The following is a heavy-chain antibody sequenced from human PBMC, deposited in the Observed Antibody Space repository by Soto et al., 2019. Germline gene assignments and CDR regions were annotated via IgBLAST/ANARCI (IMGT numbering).Heavy chain of an antibody. Sequence: ASETLSLTCAVSGGSINSSHWWNWVRQPPEKGLEWIGQISHSGSTTYNPSLTSRVTISVDKSKNHFSLKLTSVTAADTAVYYCAARHFWSRPWTDRRLDYWGQGTLVTVSS. CDR2: ISHSGST. CDR3: AARHFWSRPWTDRRLDY. D-gene: IGHD3-3*02. CDR1: GGSINSSHW. J-gene: IGHJ4*02. V-gene: IGHV4-4*02.